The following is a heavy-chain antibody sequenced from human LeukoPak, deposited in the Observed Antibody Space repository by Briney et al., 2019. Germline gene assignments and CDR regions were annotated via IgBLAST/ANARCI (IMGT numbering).Heavy chain of an antibody. CDR2: ILYSGST. D-gene: IGHD1-14*01. CDR3: ARGNPYGP. Sequence: SETLSLTCTVSGGSISSYYWSWIRQPPGKGLEWIGYILYSGSTNYNPSLKSRVTISIDTSKNQFSLKLTSVTAADTALFYCARGNPYGPWGQGTLVTVSS. J-gene: IGHJ5*02. V-gene: IGHV4-59*12. CDR1: GGSISSYY.